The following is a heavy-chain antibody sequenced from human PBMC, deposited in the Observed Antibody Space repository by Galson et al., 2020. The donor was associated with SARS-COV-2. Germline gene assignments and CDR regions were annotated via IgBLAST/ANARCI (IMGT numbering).Heavy chain of an antibody. CDR1: GYTFTSYG. V-gene: IGHV1-18*01. D-gene: IGHD2-2*01. CDR3: ARGVVVVPAAMLTNYYYYGMDV. CDR2: ISAYNGNT. J-gene: IGHJ6*02. Sequence: ASVKVSCKASGYTFTSYGISWVRQAPGQGLEWMGRISAYNGNTNYAQKLQGRVTMTTDTSTSTAYMELRSLRSDDTAVYYCARGVVVVPAAMLTNYYYYGMDVWGQGTTVTVSS.